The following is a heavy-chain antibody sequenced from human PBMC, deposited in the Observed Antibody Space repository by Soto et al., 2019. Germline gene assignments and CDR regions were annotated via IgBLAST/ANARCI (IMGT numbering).Heavy chain of an antibody. D-gene: IGHD4-4*01. CDR1: GFSLSTSGVG. CDR3: ARRRSSNYVPYFDY. J-gene: IGHJ4*02. CDR2: IYWDDDK. V-gene: IGHV2-5*02. Sequence: SGPTLVNPTQTLTLTCTFSGFSLSTSGVGVGWIRQPPGKALEWLALIYWDDDKRYSPSLKSRLTITKDTSKNQVVLTMTNMDPVDTATYYCARRRSSNYVPYFDYWGQGTLVTVSS.